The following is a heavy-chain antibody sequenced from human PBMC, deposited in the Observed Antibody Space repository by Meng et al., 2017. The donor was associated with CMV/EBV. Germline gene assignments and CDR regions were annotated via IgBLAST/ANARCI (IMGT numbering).Heavy chain of an antibody. Sequence: VQLQTVGAGLLKPSETLSLPCAVYGGSVSVYYWSWIRQPPGKGLEWIGEINHSGSTNYNPSLKSRVTISVDTSKNQFSLKLSSVTAADTAVYYCARGGIAAAGPFDYWGQGTLVTVSS. D-gene: IGHD6-13*01. CDR2: INHSGST. J-gene: IGHJ4*02. CDR1: GGSVSVYY. CDR3: ARGGIAAAGPFDY. V-gene: IGHV4-34*01.